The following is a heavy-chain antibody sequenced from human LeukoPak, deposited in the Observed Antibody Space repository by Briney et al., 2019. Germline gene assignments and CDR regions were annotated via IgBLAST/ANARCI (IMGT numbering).Heavy chain of an antibody. CDR2: IKQDGSEK. J-gene: IGHJ4*02. Sequence: SGGSLRLSCAASGFTFSSYWMSWVRQAPGKGLEWVANIKQDGSEKYYVDSVKGRFTISRDNAKNSLYLQMNSLRAEDTAVYYCARAALYCSGGSCYSGYFDYWGQGTLVTVS. D-gene: IGHD2-15*01. V-gene: IGHV3-7*01. CDR1: GFTFSSYW. CDR3: ARAALYCSGGSCYSGYFDY.